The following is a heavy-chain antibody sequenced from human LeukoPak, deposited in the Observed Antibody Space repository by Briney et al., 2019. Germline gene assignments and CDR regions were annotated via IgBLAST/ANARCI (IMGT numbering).Heavy chain of an antibody. CDR2: IYYSGST. D-gene: IGHD6-13*01. Sequence: SETLSLTCTVSGGSISSYYWSWIRQPPGKGLEWIGYIYYSGSTNYNPSLKSRVTISVDTSKNQFSLKLSSVTAADTAVYYCARVRQQLAIDFDYWGQGTLVTVSS. V-gene: IGHV4-59*01. CDR1: GGSISSYY. J-gene: IGHJ4*02. CDR3: ARVRQQLAIDFDY.